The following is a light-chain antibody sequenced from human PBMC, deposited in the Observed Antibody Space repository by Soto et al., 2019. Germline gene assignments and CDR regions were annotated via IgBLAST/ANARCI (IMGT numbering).Light chain of an antibody. V-gene: IGKV3-20*01. CDR2: DAS. Sequence: EIVLTQSPGTLSLSPGERATLSCRASQSVSSSYLAWYQQKPGQAPRLLIYDASSRATGIPDRFSGSGSGTDFTLTISRLEPEDFAVYYCQQYGSSPPITFGGGTKVDIK. CDR3: QQYGSSPPIT. CDR1: QSVSSSY. J-gene: IGKJ4*01.